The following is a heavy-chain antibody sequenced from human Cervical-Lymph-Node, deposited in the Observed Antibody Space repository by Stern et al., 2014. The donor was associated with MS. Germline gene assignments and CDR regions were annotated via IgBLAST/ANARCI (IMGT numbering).Heavy chain of an antibody. CDR2: IIPILGTA. CDR3: ARDPNGGNAFDI. CDR1: GGTFSSYA. D-gene: IGHD4-23*01. J-gene: IGHJ3*02. Sequence: VQLVESGAEVKKPGSSVKVSCKASGGTFSSYAISWVRQAPGQGLEWMGGIIPILGTANYAQKFQGRVTITADKSTSTAYMELSSLRSEDTAVYYCARDPNGGNAFDIWGQGTMVTVSS. V-gene: IGHV1-69*06.